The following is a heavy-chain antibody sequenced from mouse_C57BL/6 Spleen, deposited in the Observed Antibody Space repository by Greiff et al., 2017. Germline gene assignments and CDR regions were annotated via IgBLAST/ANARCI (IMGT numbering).Heavy chain of an antibody. CDR3: TGAYGSSPAWFAY. CDR2: IDPETGGT. CDR1: GYTFTDYE. Sequence: VQLQQSGAELVRPGASVTLSCKASGYTFTDYEMHWVKQTPVHGLEWIGAIDPETGGTAYNQKFKGKAILTADKSSSTAYMELRSLTSEDSAVYYCTGAYGSSPAWFAYWGQGTLVTVSA. V-gene: IGHV1-15*01. J-gene: IGHJ3*01. D-gene: IGHD1-1*01.